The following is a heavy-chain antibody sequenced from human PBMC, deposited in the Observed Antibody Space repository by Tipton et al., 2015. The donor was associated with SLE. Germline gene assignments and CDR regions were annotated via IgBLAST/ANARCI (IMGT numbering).Heavy chain of an antibody. Sequence: SLRLSCAASGFTFSSYAMSWVRQAPGKGLDWVSTITGSGGNTYFAGSVKGRFTISRDNAKNTLDLQMNSLRAEDTAVYYCAGNSTSCPFDYWGQGTLVTVSS. D-gene: IGHD2-2*01. J-gene: IGHJ4*02. CDR1: GFTFSSYA. CDR2: ITGSGGNT. CDR3: AGNSTSCPFDY. V-gene: IGHV3-23*01.